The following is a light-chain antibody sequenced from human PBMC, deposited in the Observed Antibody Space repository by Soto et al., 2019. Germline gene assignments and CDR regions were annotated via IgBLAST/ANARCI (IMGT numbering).Light chain of an antibody. Sequence: QSVLTQPPSVSGAPGQRVTISCTGSSSNIGAGYDVHWYQQLPGTAPKLLIYGNSNRPSGVPDRFSGSKSVTSASLAITVLQAEDEADYSCQSYDSSLIGYVFGTGTKLTVL. J-gene: IGLJ1*01. CDR1: SSNIGAGYD. CDR3: QSYDSSLIGYV. V-gene: IGLV1-40*01. CDR2: GNS.